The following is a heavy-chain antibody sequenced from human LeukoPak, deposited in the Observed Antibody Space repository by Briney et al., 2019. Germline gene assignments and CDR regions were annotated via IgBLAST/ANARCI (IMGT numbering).Heavy chain of an antibody. D-gene: IGHD3-10*01. CDR3: AKRPGYGSGSYYDNDKYYFYYMDV. CDR2: ISGSPGTT. Sequence: GGSLRLSCAASGFPFSSYAMSWVRQAPEKGLEWVSGISGSPGTTTYADSVKGRFTISRDNSKNTLYLQMNSLRADDTAVYYCAKRPGYGSGSYYDNDKYYFYYMDVWGKGTTVTVSS. V-gene: IGHV3-23*01. CDR1: GFPFSSYA. J-gene: IGHJ6*03.